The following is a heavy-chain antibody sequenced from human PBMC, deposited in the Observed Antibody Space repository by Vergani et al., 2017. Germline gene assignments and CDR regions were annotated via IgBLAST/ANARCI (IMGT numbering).Heavy chain of an antibody. Sequence: QVRLQESGPGLVKPSETLSLTCTVSGGSVSSSVSSSGHSWGWLRQPPGKGLECIASLYYRGYSYYSPSLRSRLTISVDTSKNQSALILHSVTAADTADYDCARVGHLVAVTCGGPSLVLWGRRALVAVSS. CDR3: ARVGHLVAVTCGGPSLVL. CDR1: GGSVSSSVSSSGHS. CDR2: LYYRGYS. V-gene: IGHV4-39*01. J-gene: IGHJ2*01. D-gene: IGHD2-21*02.